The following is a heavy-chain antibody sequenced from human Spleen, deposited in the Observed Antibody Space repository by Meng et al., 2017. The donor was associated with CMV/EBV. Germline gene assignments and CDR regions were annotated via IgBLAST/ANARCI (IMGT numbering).Heavy chain of an antibody. CDR3: ARDTVSGAGFYFDI. J-gene: IGHJ4*02. V-gene: IGHV1-69*05. Sequence: SVKVSCKASGGTFSSYTFSWVRQAPGQGLEWLGGIIPSYDSTRYAQKFQGRITVSTDESTRTTYLELSSLKSDDTAVYFCARDTVSGAGFYFDIWGQGTLVTVSS. D-gene: IGHD4-11*01. CDR1: GGTFSSYT. CDR2: IIPSYDST.